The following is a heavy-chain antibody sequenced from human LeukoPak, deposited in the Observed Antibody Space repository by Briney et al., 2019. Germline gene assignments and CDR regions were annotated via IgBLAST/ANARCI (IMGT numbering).Heavy chain of an antibody. CDR2: ISAYNGNT. V-gene: IGHV1-18*01. CDR1: GYTFTSYG. CDR3: ARDLGFLEWLSYPNWFDP. Sequence: ASVKVSCKASGYTFTSYGISWVRQAPGQGLEWMGWISAYNGNTNYAQKLQGRVTMTTDTSTSTAYMELRSLRSDDTAVYYCARDLGFLEWLSYPNWFDPWGQGTLVTVSS. J-gene: IGHJ5*02. D-gene: IGHD3-3*02.